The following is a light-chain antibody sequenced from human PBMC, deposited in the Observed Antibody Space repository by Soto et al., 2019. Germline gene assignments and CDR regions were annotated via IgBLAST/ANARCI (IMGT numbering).Light chain of an antibody. CDR3: QSFDINNVV. Sequence: NFMLTQSHSVSESPGKTVTISCTRSSGSIASNYVQWYQQRPGSAPTPVIYEDSQRPSGVPDRFSGSIDSSSNSASLTISRLQTEDEADYYCQSFDINNVVFGGGTQLTVL. CDR2: EDS. J-gene: IGLJ2*01. CDR1: SGSIASNY. V-gene: IGLV6-57*04.